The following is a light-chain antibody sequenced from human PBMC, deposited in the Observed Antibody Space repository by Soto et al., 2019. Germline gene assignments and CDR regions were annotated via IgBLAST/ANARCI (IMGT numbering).Light chain of an antibody. CDR3: QQYEKWPIT. CDR1: QTIPTPY. Sequence: EIVLTQSPGTMSLSPGEGATLACRASQTIPTPYLAWYQQKPGQAPRLLIYGISTRATGIPDRFSGTGSGTEFTLTISSLQSEYFAVYYCQQYEKWPITFGLGTRLEIK. V-gene: IGKV3D-15*01. J-gene: IGKJ5*01. CDR2: GIS.